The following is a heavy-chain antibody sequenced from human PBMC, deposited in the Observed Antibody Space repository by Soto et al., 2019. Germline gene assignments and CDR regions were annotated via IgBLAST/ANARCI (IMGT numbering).Heavy chain of an antibody. V-gene: IGHV4-34*01. D-gene: IGHD2-2*01. CDR2: INHSGST. CDR1: GGSFSGYY. J-gene: IGHJ4*02. Sequence: QVQLQQWGAGLLKPSETLSLTCAVYGGSFSGYYWSWIRQPPGKGLEWIGEINHSGSTNYNPSLKSRVTIAVDTYKNQFSLKLSSVTAADTAVYYCARISEYQLLPFDYWGQGTLVTVSS. CDR3: ARISEYQLLPFDY.